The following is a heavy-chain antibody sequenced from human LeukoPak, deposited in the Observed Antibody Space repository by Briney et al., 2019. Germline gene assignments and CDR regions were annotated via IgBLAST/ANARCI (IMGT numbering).Heavy chain of an antibody. J-gene: IGHJ4*02. V-gene: IGHV3-74*01. Sequence: PGGSLRLSCAASGFTFSTYCMHWVRQAPGKGPMWVSRICPDGTVTNYADSVKARFIISRDNARNTVYLQMNSLRDEDTAVYYCVRDFRSADYWGQGTLVTVSS. CDR3: VRDFRSADY. CDR2: ICPDGTVT. CDR1: GFTFSTYC.